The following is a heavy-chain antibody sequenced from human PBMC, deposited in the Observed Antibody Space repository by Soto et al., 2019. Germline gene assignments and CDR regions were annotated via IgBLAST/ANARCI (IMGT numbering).Heavy chain of an antibody. CDR2: INAVSDNT. CDR1: GYRFISHA. V-gene: IGHV1-3*01. CDR3: ARGTGSSWFDY. Sequence: ASVKVSCKACGYRFISHAIHCVRQAPGQGLEWMGWINAVSDNTKYSEKFQGRVTITRDTSASTAYMDLSSLRSEDTAVYYCARGTGSSWFDYWGQGTLVTVSS. D-gene: IGHD6-13*01. J-gene: IGHJ4*02.